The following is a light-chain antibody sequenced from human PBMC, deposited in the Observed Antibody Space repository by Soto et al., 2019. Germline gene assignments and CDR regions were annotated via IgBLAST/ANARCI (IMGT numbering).Light chain of an antibody. J-gene: IGKJ1*01. CDR1: QGIDSS. CDR2: AAS. V-gene: IGKV1-9*01. CDR3: QQYDSYPRT. Sequence: ILLTQSPSSLSASVGDRVTITCRASQGIDSSFAWYQQKPGKAPKLLIYAASTLQSGVPSRFSGSGSGTDFTLTISCLQSEDFATYYCQQYDSYPRTFGQGTKVDIK.